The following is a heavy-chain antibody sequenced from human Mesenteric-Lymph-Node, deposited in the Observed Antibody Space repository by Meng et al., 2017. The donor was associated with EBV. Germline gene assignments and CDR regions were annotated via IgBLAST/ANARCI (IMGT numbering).Heavy chain of an antibody. Sequence: QVQLHESGPGQVKPSETLSLTCSVSGDSVSSRSYYWVWIRQPPGKGLEWIGYIDYSGSTTYKPSLKSRVTMSLDTSKNQFSLRLSSVTAADTAVYYCAREAVGATVDHWGQGTLVTVSS. J-gene: IGHJ4*02. V-gene: IGHV4-61*01. CDR3: AREAVGATVDH. CDR2: IDYSGST. CDR1: GDSVSSRSYY. D-gene: IGHD1-26*01.